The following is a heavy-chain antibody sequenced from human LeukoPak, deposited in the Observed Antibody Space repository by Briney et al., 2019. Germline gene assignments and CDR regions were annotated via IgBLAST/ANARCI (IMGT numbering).Heavy chain of an antibody. Sequence: PGGSLRLSRAASGFTFSSYAMSWVRQAPGKGLEWVSAISGSGGSTYYADSVKGRFTISRDNSKNTLYLQMNSLRAEDTAVYYCATAPPPIQLWFFDYWGQGTLVTVSS. CDR1: GFTFSSYA. CDR3: ATAPPPIQLWFFDY. CDR2: ISGSGGST. J-gene: IGHJ4*02. D-gene: IGHD5-18*01. V-gene: IGHV3-23*01.